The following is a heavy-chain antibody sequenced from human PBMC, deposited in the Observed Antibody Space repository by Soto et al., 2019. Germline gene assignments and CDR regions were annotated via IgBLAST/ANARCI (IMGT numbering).Heavy chain of an antibody. CDR1: GYTFTSYA. D-gene: IGHD3-3*01. J-gene: IGHJ3*02. CDR2: INAGNGNT. CDR3: AREGGSTIFGGVDI. V-gene: IGHV1-3*01. Sequence: GASVKVSCKASGYTFTSYAMHWVRQAPGQRLEWMGWINAGNGNTKYSQKFQGRVTITRDTSASTAYMELSSLRSEDTAVYYCAREGGSTIFGGVDIWGQGTMVTVSS.